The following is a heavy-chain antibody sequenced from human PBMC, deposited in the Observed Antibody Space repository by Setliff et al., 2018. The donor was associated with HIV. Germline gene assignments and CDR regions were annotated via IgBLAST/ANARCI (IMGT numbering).Heavy chain of an antibody. CDR1: GGSTDSGSYY. CDR2: MYYTGST. D-gene: IGHD6-19*01. J-gene: IGHJ4*02. V-gene: IGHV4-39*02. Sequence: TSETLSLTCTVSGGSTDSGSYYWAWIRQPPGKGLEWTGSMYYTGSTYYNPSLKSRVTISIDTSKNQFSLKLNSVTAADTAMYYCARDGGSSGWYFVLGYSDYWGPGTLVTVSS. CDR3: ARDGGSSGWYFVLGYSDY.